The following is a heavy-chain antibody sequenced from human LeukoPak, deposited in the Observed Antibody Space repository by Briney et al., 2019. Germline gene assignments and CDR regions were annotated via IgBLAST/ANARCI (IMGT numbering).Heavy chain of an antibody. D-gene: IGHD3-10*01. CDR3: ARAREGSIWFGEFLDLP. CDR2: MNPNSGNT. V-gene: IGHV1-8*01. Sequence: ASVKVSCKASGYTFTSYDINWVRQATGQGLEWMGWMNPNSGNTGYAQKFQGRVTMTRNTSISTAYMELSSLRSEDTAVYYCARAREGSIWFGEFLDLPWGQGTLVTVSS. J-gene: IGHJ5*02. CDR1: GYTFTSYD.